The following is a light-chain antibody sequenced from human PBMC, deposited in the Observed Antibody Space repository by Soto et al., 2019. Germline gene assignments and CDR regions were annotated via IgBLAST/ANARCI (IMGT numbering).Light chain of an antibody. V-gene: IGKV3-15*01. CDR1: QGIGDT. CDR3: QPYNNWPLT. J-gene: IGKJ4*01. CDR2: DTS. Sequence: VVLTQSPDTLSVTPGERATLSCRASQGIGDTLAWYQHKPGQTPRLLIYDTSTRATGIPTRFSGSRSGAEFTLTIHSLQSEDFAVYYCQPYNNWPLTSGGGTKVDIK.